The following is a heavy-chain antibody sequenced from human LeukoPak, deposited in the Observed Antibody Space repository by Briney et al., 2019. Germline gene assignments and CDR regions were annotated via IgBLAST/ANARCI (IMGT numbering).Heavy chain of an antibody. CDR1: GGSISNTNW. V-gene: IGHV4-4*02. CDR3: SRENGAFSPFGY. CDR2: ISLTGLT. D-gene: IGHD2-8*01. J-gene: IGHJ4*02. Sequence: PSGTLSLTCGVSGGSISNTNWWSWVRQPPGQGLEWIGEISLTGLTHYNPSLESRVTVSLDKSKNQLSLNLTSVTAAATAVYYCSRENGAFSPFGYWGQGILVTVLS.